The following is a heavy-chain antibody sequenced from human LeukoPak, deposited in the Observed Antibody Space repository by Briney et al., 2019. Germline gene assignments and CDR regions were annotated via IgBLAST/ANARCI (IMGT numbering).Heavy chain of an antibody. V-gene: IGHV3-15*01. J-gene: IGHJ4*02. Sequence: GGSLRLSCAASKFTFSSYSMNWVRQAPGKGLEWVGRIKSKTDGGTTDYAAPVKGRFTISRDDSKNTLYLQMNSLKTEDTAVYYCTTDTVVAVAGTPDYWGQGTLVTVSS. CDR3: TTDTVVAVAGTPDY. CDR1: KFTFSSYS. D-gene: IGHD6-19*01. CDR2: IKSKTDGGTT.